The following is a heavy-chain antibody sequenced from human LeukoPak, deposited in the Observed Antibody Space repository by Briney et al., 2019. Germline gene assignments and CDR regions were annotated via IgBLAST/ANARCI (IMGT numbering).Heavy chain of an antibody. V-gene: IGHV3-21*01. D-gene: IGHD3-16*01. J-gene: IGHJ6*02. CDR2: ISSSSSYI. Sequence: PGGSLRLSCAASGFTFRSYSMNWVRQAPGKGLEWVSSISSSSSYIYYADSVKGRFTISRDNAKNSLYLQMNSLRAEDTAVYYCARPITFGGVYGMDVWGQGRSVTVSS. CDR1: GFTFRSYS. CDR3: ARPITFGGVYGMDV.